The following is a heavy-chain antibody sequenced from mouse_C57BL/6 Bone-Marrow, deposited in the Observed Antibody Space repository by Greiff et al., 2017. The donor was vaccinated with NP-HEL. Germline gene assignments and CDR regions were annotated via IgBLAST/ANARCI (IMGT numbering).Heavy chain of an antibody. CDR3: ARGGDGTWFAY. D-gene: IGHD3-3*01. CDR2: IYPSDSET. J-gene: IGHJ3*01. CDR1: GYTFTSYW. V-gene: IGHV1-61*01. Sequence: VQLQQSGAELVRPGSSVKLSCKASGYTFTSYWMDWVKQRPGQGLEWIGNIYPSDSETHYNQKFKDKATLTVDKSSSTAYMQLSSLTSEDSAVYYCARGGDGTWFAYWGQGTLVTVSA.